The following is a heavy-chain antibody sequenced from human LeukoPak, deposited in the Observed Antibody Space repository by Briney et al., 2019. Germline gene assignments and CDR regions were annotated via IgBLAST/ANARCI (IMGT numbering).Heavy chain of an antibody. J-gene: IGHJ4*02. Sequence: GASVKVSCKASGYTFTSYDINWVRQATGQGLEWMGWMNPNSGNTGYAQKFQGRVTMTRNTSISTAYMELSSLRSEDTAVYYCARAAVYYDYVWGSYRSKNHFDYWGQGTLVTVSS. CDR2: MNPNSGNT. CDR3: ARAAVYYDYVWGSYRSKNHFDY. CDR1: GYTFTSYD. D-gene: IGHD3-16*02. V-gene: IGHV1-8*01.